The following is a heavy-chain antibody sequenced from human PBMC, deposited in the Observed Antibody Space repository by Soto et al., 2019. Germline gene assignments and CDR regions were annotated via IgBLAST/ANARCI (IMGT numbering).Heavy chain of an antibody. D-gene: IGHD3-3*01. CDR1: GFTFSASW. CDR2: IKHDGSEK. CDR3: SREGTFDFWTGPLVS. V-gene: IGHV3-7*01. J-gene: IGHJ5*02. Sequence: EVQLVESGGGLVQPGGSLRLSCAASGFTFSASWMSWVRQGPGKGLEWVANIKHDGSEKSYVDSVRGRFTISRDNTKNSLFLQMNSLRAEDTAFYYCSREGTFDFWTGPLVSWGQGTLVTVSS.